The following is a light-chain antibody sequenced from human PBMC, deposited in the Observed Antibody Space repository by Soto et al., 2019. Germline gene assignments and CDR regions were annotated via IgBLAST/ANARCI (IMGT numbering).Light chain of an antibody. J-gene: IGKJ1*01. CDR3: QHYSGDRAT. V-gene: IGKV1-5*03. CDR1: QSISSW. Sequence: IQMTQFPSNLSSSLGDTVTITCRASQSISSWLAWYQHKQGKAPNPLIYEVSTLPSGVPSRFSGIGSGTEGTITISSLRTDDCTTYDGQHYSGDRATFGQGTKVDI. CDR2: EVS.